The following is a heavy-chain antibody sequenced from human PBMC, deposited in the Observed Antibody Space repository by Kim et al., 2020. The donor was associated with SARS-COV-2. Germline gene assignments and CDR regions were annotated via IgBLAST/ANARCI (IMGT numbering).Heavy chain of an antibody. J-gene: IGHJ4*02. V-gene: IGHV3-20*04. CDR3: ARTLGLRFLSTLDY. CDR1: GFTFDDYG. D-gene: IGHD3-3*01. CDR2: INWNGGST. Sequence: GGSLRLSCAASGFTFDDYGMSWVRQAPGKGLEWVSGINWNGGSTGYADSVKGRFTISRDNAKNSLYLQMNSLRAEDTALYYCARTLGLRFLSTLDYWGQGTLVTVSS.